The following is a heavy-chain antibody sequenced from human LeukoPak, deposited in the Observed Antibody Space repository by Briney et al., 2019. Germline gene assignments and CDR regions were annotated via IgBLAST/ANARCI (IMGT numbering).Heavy chain of an antibody. Sequence: PGGSLRLSCAASGFTFSSYAMHWVRQAPGKGLEYVSAISSNGGSTYYANSVKGRFTVSRDNSKNTLYLQMGSLRAEDTAVYYCAKTDYYGSGSYYGVDYWGQGTLVTVSS. D-gene: IGHD3-10*01. V-gene: IGHV3-64*01. J-gene: IGHJ4*02. CDR1: GFTFSSYA. CDR3: AKTDYYGSGSYYGVDY. CDR2: ISSNGGST.